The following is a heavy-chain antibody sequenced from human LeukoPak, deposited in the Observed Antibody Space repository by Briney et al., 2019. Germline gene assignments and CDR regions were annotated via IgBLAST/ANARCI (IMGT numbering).Heavy chain of an antibody. D-gene: IGHD3-22*01. J-gene: IGHJ4*02. V-gene: IGHV1-18*01. CDR1: GYTFTSFG. Sequence: ASVKVSCKASGYTFTSFGISWVRQAPGQGLEWMGWISAYNGNTNYAQKLQGRVTMTTDTSTSTAYMELRSLRSEDTAVYYCARVDDSSGYYHFDYWGQGTLVTVSS. CDR3: ARVDDSSGYYHFDY. CDR2: ISAYNGNT.